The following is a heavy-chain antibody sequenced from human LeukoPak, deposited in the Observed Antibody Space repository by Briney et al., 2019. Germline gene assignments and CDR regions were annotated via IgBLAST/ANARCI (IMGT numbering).Heavy chain of an antibody. CDR2: IKSDGSST. D-gene: IGHD6-13*01. CDR1: GFTFSSYW. CDR3: ARDGSSWSNWLDP. Sequence: GGSLRLSCSASGFTFSSYWMHWVRQASGKGLVWVSRIKSDGSSTSYADSVKCRFTISRDNVKNTLYLQMNCLRAEDTAVYYCARDGSSWSNWLDPWGQGTLVTVSS. V-gene: IGHV3-74*01. J-gene: IGHJ5*02.